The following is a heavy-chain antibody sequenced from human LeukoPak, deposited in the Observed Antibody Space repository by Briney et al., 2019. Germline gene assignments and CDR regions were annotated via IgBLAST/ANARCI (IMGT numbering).Heavy chain of an antibody. CDR2: ISGSGGST. CDR3: AKDRGGYSSSSDY. V-gene: IGHV3-23*01. J-gene: IGHJ4*02. Sequence: GGSLRLSCAASGFLFSSYWMSWVRQAPGKGLEWVSAISGSGGSTYYADSVKGRFTISRDNSKNTLYLQMNSLRAEDTAVYYCAKDRGGYSSSSDYWGQGTLVTVSS. CDR1: GFLFSSYW. D-gene: IGHD6-6*01.